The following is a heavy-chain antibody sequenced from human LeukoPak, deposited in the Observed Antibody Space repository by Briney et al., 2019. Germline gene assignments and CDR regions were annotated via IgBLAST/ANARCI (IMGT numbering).Heavy chain of an antibody. CDR2: ISSNGGST. V-gene: IGHV3-64*01. CDR3: ARVGYSYDY. J-gene: IGHJ4*02. CDR1: GFTFSSYA. Sequence: GGSLRLSCAASGFTFSSYAMHWVRQAPGKGLEYVSAISSNGGSTYYANSVKGRFTISRDNSKNTLYLQMGSLRAEDMAVYYCARVGYSYDYWGQGTLVIVSS. D-gene: IGHD5-18*01.